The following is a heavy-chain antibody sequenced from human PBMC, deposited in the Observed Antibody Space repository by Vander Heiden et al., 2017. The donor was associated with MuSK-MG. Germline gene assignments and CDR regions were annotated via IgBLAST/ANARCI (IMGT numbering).Heavy chain of an antibody. D-gene: IGHD1-1*01. CDR2: INPNTGDT. CDR3: TRRDLRTGIGH. Sequence: QVQLVQSGAEVKKPGASVTVSCKASGYTFTDCCMHWVRQAPGQGLEWMGWINPNTGDTSYARSLEGRVTMTRDTTINTVYMNLNRLTSGDTAVYFCTRRDLRTGIGHWGQGTLVSAS. CDR1: GYTFTDCC. J-gene: IGHJ4*01. V-gene: IGHV1-2*02.